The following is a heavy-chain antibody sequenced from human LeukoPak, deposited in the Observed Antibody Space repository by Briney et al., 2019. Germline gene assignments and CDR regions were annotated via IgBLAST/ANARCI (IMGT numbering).Heavy chain of an antibody. CDR1: GGSISSGKEY. Sequence: SQTLSLTCTVSGGSISSGKEYWSWIRQPAGKGLEWIGRIYASGSTNYSPSLKSRLTISVDTSKNQFSLKLTSVTAADTAVYYCARDLDNNSRPGWFDPWGQETLVTVSS. CDR3: ARDLDNNSRPGWFDP. D-gene: IGHD1/OR15-1a*01. CDR2: IYASGST. J-gene: IGHJ5*02. V-gene: IGHV4-61*02.